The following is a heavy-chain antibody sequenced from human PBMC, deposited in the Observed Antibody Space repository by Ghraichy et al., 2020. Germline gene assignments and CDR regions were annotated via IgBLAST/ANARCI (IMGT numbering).Heavy chain of an antibody. CDR1: GGSISSSSYY. CDR2: VYTSGST. J-gene: IGHJ4*02. Sequence: SETLSLTCTVSGGSISSSSYYWGWIRQPAGRGLEWIGRVYTSGSTNYNPSLKSRVTVSLDTSKNQFSLKLTSVTAADTAVYYCARAGTTVTSEGIDWGQGTLVTVSS. V-gene: IGHV4-61*02. D-gene: IGHD4-11*01. CDR3: ARAGTTVTSEGID.